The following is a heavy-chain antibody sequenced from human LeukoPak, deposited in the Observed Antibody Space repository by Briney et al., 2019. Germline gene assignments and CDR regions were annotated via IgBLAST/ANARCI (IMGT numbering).Heavy chain of an antibody. CDR2: ISGSGGST. CDR3: AKDRSSEVELLGFGEFLTPFDY. Sequence: PGGSLRLSCAASGFTFSSYAMSWVRQAPGKGLEWVSAISGSGGSTYYADSVKGRFTISRDNSKNTLSLQMKSLRAEDTAVYYCAKDRSSEVELLGFGEFLTPFDYWGQGTLVTVSS. V-gene: IGHV3-23*01. D-gene: IGHD3-10*01. J-gene: IGHJ4*02. CDR1: GFTFSSYA.